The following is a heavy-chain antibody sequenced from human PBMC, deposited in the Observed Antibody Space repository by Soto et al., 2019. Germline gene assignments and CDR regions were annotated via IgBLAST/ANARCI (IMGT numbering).Heavy chain of an antibody. J-gene: IGHJ6*02. D-gene: IGHD3-10*01. CDR3: ARAYFGYYGSGSYMFYGMEV. CDR2: MNPNSGNT. CDR1: GYTFTSYD. Sequence: GASVKISCKASGYTFTSYDINWVRQATGQGLEWMGWMNPNSGNTGYAQKLQGRVTMTRNTSISTAYMELSSLRSEDTAVYYCARAYFGYYGSGSYMFYGMEVWGQGTTVTVSS. V-gene: IGHV1-8*01.